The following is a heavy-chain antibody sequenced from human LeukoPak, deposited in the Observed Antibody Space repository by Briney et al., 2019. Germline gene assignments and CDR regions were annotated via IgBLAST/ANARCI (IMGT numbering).Heavy chain of an antibody. CDR1: GYSFTSYW. CDR3: ARLSAPVGHYYYYYMDV. D-gene: IGHD1-26*01. CDR2: IYPGDSDT. Sequence: GESLKITCKGSGYSFTSYWIGWVRQMPGKGLEWMGIIYPGDSDTRYSPSFQGQVTISADKSISTAYLQWSSLKASDTAMYYCARLSAPVGHYYYYYMDVWGKGTTVTVSS. J-gene: IGHJ6*03. V-gene: IGHV5-51*01.